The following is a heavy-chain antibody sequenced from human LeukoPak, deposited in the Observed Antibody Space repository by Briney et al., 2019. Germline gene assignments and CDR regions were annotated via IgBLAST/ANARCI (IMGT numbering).Heavy chain of an antibody. Sequence: PGESLRLSCAASGFTFSSHWMTWVRQAPGKGLEWVANINQDGSEEYYVDSLMGRFSISRDNTKKSLYLRMNSLRADDTAVYYCARDATPDGVILDYWGQGALVTVSS. CDR2: INQDGSEE. D-gene: IGHD2-8*02. CDR3: ARDATPDGVILDY. CDR1: GFTFSSHW. V-gene: IGHV3-7*05. J-gene: IGHJ4*02.